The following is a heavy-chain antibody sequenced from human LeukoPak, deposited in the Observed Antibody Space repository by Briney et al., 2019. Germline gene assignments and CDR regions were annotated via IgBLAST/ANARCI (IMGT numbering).Heavy chain of an antibody. Sequence: PGGSLRLSCAASGFTFSSYWMSWVRQAPGKGLEWVANIKQDGSEKYYVDSVKGRFTISRDNAKNSLYLQMNSLRAEDTAVYYCARYGDSYYYYYMDVWGKGTTVTISS. D-gene: IGHD4-17*01. CDR2: IKQDGSEK. CDR3: ARYGDSYYYYYMDV. J-gene: IGHJ6*03. CDR1: GFTFSSYW. V-gene: IGHV3-7*01.